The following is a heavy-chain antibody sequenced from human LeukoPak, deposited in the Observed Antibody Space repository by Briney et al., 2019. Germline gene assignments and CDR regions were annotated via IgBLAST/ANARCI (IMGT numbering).Heavy chain of an antibody. Sequence: GGSLRLSCAAPGFTFSNYFMHWVRQAPGKGLEWVADIASDGSHTFYVESVKGRFTISRDNSKNTLYLQMNSLRAEGTAVYFCARERQDTVIHSGAFDIWGQGTMVTVSS. D-gene: IGHD2-21*02. CDR2: IASDGSHT. V-gene: IGHV3-30*04. J-gene: IGHJ3*02. CDR3: ARERQDTVIHSGAFDI. CDR1: GFTFSNYF.